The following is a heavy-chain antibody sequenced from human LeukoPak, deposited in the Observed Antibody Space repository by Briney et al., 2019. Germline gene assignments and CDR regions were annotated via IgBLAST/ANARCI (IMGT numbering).Heavy chain of an antibody. CDR1: GGSFSGYY. Sequence: SETLSLTCAVHGGSFSGYYWAWIRQPPGKGLEWIGEINPGGTTNYHPSLKRRVTISADTSKSQFSLELRSVTAADTAVFYCARAKSTVSTYFDSWGQGSLVTASS. CDR3: ARAKSTVSTYFDS. V-gene: IGHV4-34*01. J-gene: IGHJ4*02. CDR2: INPGGTT. D-gene: IGHD4-17*01.